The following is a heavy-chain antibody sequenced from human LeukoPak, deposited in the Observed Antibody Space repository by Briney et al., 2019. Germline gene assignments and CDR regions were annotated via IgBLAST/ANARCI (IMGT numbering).Heavy chain of an antibody. Sequence: PSETLSLTCTVSGGSISSYYWSWIRQPPGKGLEWIGYIYYSGSTNYNPSLKSRVTISVDTSKNQFSLKLSSMTAADTAVYYCARDLRGYYRDWGQGTLVTVSS. J-gene: IGHJ4*02. CDR3: ARDLRGYYRD. V-gene: IGHV4-59*01. CDR2: IYYSGST. D-gene: IGHD5-18*01. CDR1: GGSISSYY.